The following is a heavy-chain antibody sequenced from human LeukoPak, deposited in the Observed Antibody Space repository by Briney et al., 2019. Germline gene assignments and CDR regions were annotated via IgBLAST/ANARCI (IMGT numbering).Heavy chain of an antibody. V-gene: IGHV1-2*02. CDR3: ARDLIGQLVSNFDY. CDR1: GYTFTGCY. CDR2: INPNSGGT. Sequence: ASVKVSCKASGYTFTGCYMHWVRQAPGQGLEWMGWINPNSGGTNYAQKFQGRVTMTRDTSISTAYMELSRLRSDDTAVYYCARDLIGQLVSNFDYWGQGTLVTVSS. J-gene: IGHJ4*02. D-gene: IGHD6-6*01.